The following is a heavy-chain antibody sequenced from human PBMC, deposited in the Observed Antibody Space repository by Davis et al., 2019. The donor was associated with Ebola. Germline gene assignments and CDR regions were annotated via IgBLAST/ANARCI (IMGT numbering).Heavy chain of an antibody. CDR2: INPHNGNT. CDR3: ARAQFPTTSDH. J-gene: IGHJ4*02. D-gene: IGHD1-1*01. V-gene: IGHV1-18*04. Sequence: AASVKVSCKASGYTFTNYGITWVRQAPGQGLEWMAWINPHNGNTNYGQNVQGRVIMTSDTATTTAYMEVGSLRSDDTAVYYCARAQFPTTSDHWGQGTLVTVSS. CDR1: GYTFTNYG.